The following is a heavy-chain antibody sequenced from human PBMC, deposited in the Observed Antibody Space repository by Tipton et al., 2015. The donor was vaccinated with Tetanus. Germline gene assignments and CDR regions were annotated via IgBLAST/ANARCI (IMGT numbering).Heavy chain of an antibody. Sequence: GLVKPSETLSLTCNVSGASMSSSSYYRDWIRQPPGKGLEWIGSIYYSGSSYYNPSLESRVTISLDTSKNRFSLKLTSVTAADAAVYYCARPSTTVTPRAFDVWGQGTMVTVSS. CDR2: IYYSGSS. V-gene: IGHV4-39*01. CDR1: GASMSSSSYY. J-gene: IGHJ3*01. D-gene: IGHD4-17*01. CDR3: ARPSTTVTPRAFDV.